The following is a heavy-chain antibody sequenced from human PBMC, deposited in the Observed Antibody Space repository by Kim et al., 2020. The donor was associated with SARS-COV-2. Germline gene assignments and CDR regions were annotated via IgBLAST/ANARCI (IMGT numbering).Heavy chain of an antibody. J-gene: IGHJ6*02. V-gene: IGHV1-69*13. CDR2: IIPIFGTA. D-gene: IGHD6-13*01. CDR3: ARSSQMSYSSSWYRPYYYYGMDV. CDR1: GGTFSSYA. Sequence: SVKVSCKASGGTFSSYAISWVRQAPGQGLEWMGGIIPIFGTANYAQKFQGRVTITADESTSTAYMELSSLRSEDTAVYYCARSSQMSYSSSWYRPYYYYGMDVWGQGTTVTVSS.